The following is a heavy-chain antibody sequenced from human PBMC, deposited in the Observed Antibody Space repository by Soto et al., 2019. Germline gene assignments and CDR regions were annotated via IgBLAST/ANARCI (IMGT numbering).Heavy chain of an antibody. V-gene: IGHV3-30-3*01. CDR2: ISYDGSNK. CDR1: GFTFSSYA. Sequence: GGSLRLSCAASGFTFSSYAMHWVRQAPGKGLEWVAVISYDGSNKYYADSVKGRFTISRDNSKSTLYLQMNSLRAEDTAVYYCARAVGRLAVAGLIDYWGQGTLVTVSS. D-gene: IGHD6-19*01. J-gene: IGHJ4*02. CDR3: ARAVGRLAVAGLIDY.